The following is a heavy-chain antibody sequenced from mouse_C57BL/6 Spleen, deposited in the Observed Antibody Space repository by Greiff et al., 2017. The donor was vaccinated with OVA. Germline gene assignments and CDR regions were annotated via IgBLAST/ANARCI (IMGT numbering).Heavy chain of an antibody. V-gene: IGHV5-17*01. CDR3: ARGGYYYGSSSYYYAMDY. J-gene: IGHJ4*01. Sequence: DVMLVESGGGLVKPGGSLKLSCAASGFTFSDYGMHWVRQAPEKGLEWVAYISSGSSTIYYADTVKGRFTISRDNAKNTLFLQMTSLRSEDTAMYYCARGGYYYGSSSYYYAMDYWGQGTSVTVSS. CDR1: GFTFSDYG. CDR2: ISSGSSTI. D-gene: IGHD1-1*01.